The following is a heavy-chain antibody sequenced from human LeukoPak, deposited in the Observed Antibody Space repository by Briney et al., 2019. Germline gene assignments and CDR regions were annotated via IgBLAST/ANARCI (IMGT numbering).Heavy chain of an antibody. CDR3: AKEGIGGYDLESAFDI. CDR1: GFTFSSYG. Sequence: GGSLRLSCAASGFTFSSYGMHWVRQAPGKGLEWVAFIRYDGSNKYYADSVKGRFTISRDNSKNTLYLQMSSLRAEDTAVYYCAKEGIGGYDLESAFDIWGQGTMVTVSS. J-gene: IGHJ3*02. CDR2: IRYDGSNK. D-gene: IGHD5-12*01. V-gene: IGHV3-30*02.